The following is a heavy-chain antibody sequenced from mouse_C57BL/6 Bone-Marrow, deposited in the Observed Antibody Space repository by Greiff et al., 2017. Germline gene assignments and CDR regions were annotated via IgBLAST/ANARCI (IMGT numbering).Heavy chain of an antibody. V-gene: IGHV1-59*01. CDR2: IDPSDSYT. CDR1: GYTFTSYW. J-gene: IGHJ2*01. CDR3: ARGGWLLPFDY. D-gene: IGHD2-3*01. Sequence: QVQLQQPGAELVRPGTSVKLSCKASGYTFTSYWMHWVKQRPGQGLEWIGVIDPSDSYTNYNQKFKGKATLTVDTSSSTAYMQLSSLTSEDSAVYYCARGGWLLPFDYWGQGTTLTVSS.